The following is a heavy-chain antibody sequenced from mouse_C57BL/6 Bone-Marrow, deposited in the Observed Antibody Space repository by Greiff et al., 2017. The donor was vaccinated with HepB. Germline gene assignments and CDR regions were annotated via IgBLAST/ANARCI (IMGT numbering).Heavy chain of an antibody. CDR3: ARGYVPFAY. V-gene: IGHV1-66*01. CDR2: IYPGSGNT. J-gene: IGHJ3*01. Sequence: QVHVKQSGPELVKPGASVKISCKASGYSFTSYYIHWVKQRPGQGLEWIGWIYPGSGNTKYNEKFKGKATLTADTSSSTAYMQLSSLTSEDSAVYYCARGYVPFAYWGQGTLVTVSA. CDR1: GYSFTSYY.